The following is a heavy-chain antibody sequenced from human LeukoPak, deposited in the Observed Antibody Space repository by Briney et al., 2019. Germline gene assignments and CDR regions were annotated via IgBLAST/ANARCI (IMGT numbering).Heavy chain of an antibody. CDR1: GFTFSSYS. Sequence: PGGSLRLSCAASGFTFSSYSMNWVRQAPGKGLEWVSYISSSSSTIYYADSVKGRFTISRDNAKNSLYLQMNSLRAEDTAVYYCARDLRYCSSTSCYVFDYWGQGTLVTVSS. J-gene: IGHJ4*02. D-gene: IGHD2-2*01. CDR2: ISSSSSTI. V-gene: IGHV3-48*01. CDR3: ARDLRYCSSTSCYVFDY.